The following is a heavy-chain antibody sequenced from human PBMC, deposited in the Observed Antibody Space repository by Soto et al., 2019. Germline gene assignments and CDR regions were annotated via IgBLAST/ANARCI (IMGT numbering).Heavy chain of an antibody. J-gene: IGHJ5*02. V-gene: IGHV5-10-1*01. Sequence: EVQLVQSGAEVKKPGESLRISCKGSGYSFTSYWISWVRQMPGKGLEWMGRIDPSDSYTNYSPSFQGHVIISADKSINTAYLQCGSLKASDTAMYYCARIPPPVVINNWFDPGGQGTLVTVSS. CDR3: ARIPPPVVINNWFDP. D-gene: IGHD3-22*01. CDR2: IDPSDSYT. CDR1: GYSFTSYW.